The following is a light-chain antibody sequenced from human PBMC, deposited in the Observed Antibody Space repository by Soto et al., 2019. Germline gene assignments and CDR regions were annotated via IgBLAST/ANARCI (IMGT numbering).Light chain of an antibody. J-gene: IGLJ1*01. Sequence: QSVLTQPASVSGSPGQSITISCTGTSSDVGGYNYVSWYQQHPGKAPKLMIYDVSNRPSGVSNRFSGSKSGNTASLTISGLQAEDEADYDCSSYTSSSTLLVVFGAGTKLTVL. V-gene: IGLV2-14*01. CDR3: SSYTSSSTLLVV. CDR1: SSDVGGYNY. CDR2: DVS.